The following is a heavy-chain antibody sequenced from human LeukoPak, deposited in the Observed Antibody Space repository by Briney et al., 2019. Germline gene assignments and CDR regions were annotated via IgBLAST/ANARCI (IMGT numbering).Heavy chain of an antibody. D-gene: IGHD2-2*01. CDR2: IKQDGSEK. CDR1: GFTFTKYW. V-gene: IGHV3-7*01. J-gene: IGHJ4*02. CDR3: ARGLDCRSTSCYLDN. Sequence: GGSLSLSCAASGFTFTKYWMPWVRQAPGKGVEGVANIKQDGSEKFYVDSVKGRFTISRDNAKNSLDLQINSLGAEDTAVYYCARGLDCRSTSCYLDNWGQGTLVTVSS.